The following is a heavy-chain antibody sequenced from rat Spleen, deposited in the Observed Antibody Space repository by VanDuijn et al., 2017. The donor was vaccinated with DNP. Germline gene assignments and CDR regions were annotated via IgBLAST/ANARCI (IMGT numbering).Heavy chain of an antibody. D-gene: IGHD1-1*01. V-gene: IGHV5-25*01. CDR2: ISPRGGST. Sequence: EVQLVESGGGLVQPGRSLKLSCTASGFTFSDYYMAWVRQAPTKGLEWVASISPRGGSTYYRDSVKGRFTISRDNAKSTLYLQMSKLGSEDTAIYYCAREGSGDAMDAWGQGTSVTVSS. CDR3: AREGSGDAMDA. J-gene: IGHJ4*01. CDR1: GFTFSDYY.